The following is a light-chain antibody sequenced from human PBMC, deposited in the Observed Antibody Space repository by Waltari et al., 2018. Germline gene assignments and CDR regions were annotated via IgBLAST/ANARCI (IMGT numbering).Light chain of an antibody. CDR1: QSLLHSIGNDY. V-gene: IGKV2-28*01. CDR3: RHSLQTLWT. Sequence: IVVTPSPLPLPVTPGEPASISCRSSQSLLHSIGNDYLAWYLQKPGQSPQLLIYLGSNRAAGASHSISGSGSGTDFTQRISRVETSDVGVYYCRHSLQTLWTLGPGTKV. CDR2: LGS. J-gene: IGKJ1*01.